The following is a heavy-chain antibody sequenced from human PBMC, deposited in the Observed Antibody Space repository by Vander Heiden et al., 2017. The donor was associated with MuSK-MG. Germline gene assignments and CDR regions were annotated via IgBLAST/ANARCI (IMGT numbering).Heavy chain of an antibody. J-gene: IGHJ3*02. V-gene: IGHV4-61*02. CDR3: ARDRDPHYYDSSGYGDAFDI. CDR2: IYTSGST. CDR1: GGSISSGRYY. D-gene: IGHD3-22*01. Sequence: VQLQESGPGLVKPSQPLSLTCPVSGGSISSGRYYWGWIRQPAGKGLEWIGRIYTSGSTNYNPSLKSRVTISVDTSKNQFSLKLSSVTAADTAVYYCARDRDPHYYDSSGYGDAFDIWGQGTMVTVSS.